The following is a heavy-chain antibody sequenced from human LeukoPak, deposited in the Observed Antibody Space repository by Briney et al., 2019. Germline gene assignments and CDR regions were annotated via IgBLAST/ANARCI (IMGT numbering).Heavy chain of an antibody. V-gene: IGHV4-39*07. Sequence: SETLSLTCTVSGGSISSSSYYWGWIRQPPGKGLEWIGSIYYSGSTYYNPSLKSRVTISVDTSKNQFSLKLSSVTAADTAVYYCARDYGEVAFDIWGQGTMVTVSS. D-gene: IGHD4-17*01. CDR2: IYYSGST. CDR1: GGSISSSSYY. CDR3: ARDYGEVAFDI. J-gene: IGHJ3*02.